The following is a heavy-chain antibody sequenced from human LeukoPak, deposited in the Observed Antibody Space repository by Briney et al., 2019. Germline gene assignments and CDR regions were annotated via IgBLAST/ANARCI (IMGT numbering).Heavy chain of an antibody. CDR3: ARGLSYYDFWSGYYTTFDY. J-gene: IGHJ4*02. V-gene: IGHV4-31*03. Sequence: SQTLSLTCTVSGGSISSGGYYWSWIRQHPGKGLEWIGYIYYSGSTYYNPSLKSRVTISVDTSKNQFSLKLSSVTAADTAVYYCARGLSYYDFWSGYYTTFDYWGQGTLVTVSS. CDR1: GGSISSGGYY. CDR2: IYYSGST. D-gene: IGHD3-3*01.